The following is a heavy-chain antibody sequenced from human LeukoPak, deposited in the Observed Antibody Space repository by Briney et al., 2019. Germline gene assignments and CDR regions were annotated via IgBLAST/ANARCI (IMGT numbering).Heavy chain of an antibody. CDR1: GYAFIGYY. D-gene: IGHD5-24*01. Sequence: ASVKVSCKASGYAFIGYYIHWVRQAPGQGLEWMGRINPNSGGTNYAQKFQGRVTMTRDTSISTAYMELSRLRSDDTAVYYCARAEDGYGVYWGQGTLVTVSS. CDR3: ARAEDGYGVY. CDR2: INPNSGGT. J-gene: IGHJ4*02. V-gene: IGHV1-2*06.